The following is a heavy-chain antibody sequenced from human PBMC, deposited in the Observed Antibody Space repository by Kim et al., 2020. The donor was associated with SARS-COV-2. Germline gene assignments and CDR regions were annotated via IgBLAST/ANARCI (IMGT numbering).Heavy chain of an antibody. D-gene: IGHD2-15*01. CDR3: AKGKVAAAAGYFDF. J-gene: IGHJ4*02. Sequence: ASVKGRFTISRDKAKNTLYLKMNSLRAEDTAMYYCAKGKVAAAAGYFDFWGQGTLVTVSS. V-gene: IGHV3-33*03.